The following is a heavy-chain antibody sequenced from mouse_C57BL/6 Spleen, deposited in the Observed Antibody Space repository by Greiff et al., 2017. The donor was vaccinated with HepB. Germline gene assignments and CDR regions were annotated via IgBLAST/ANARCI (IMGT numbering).Heavy chain of an antibody. J-gene: IGHJ3*01. CDR3: AVYGSSYWAWFAY. Sequence: VQLQQPGTELVKPGASVKLSCKASGYTFTSYWMHWVKQRPGQGLEWIGNINPSNGGTNYNEKFKSKATLTVDKSSSTAYMQLSSLTSEDSAVYYCAVYGSSYWAWFAYWGQGTLVTVSA. D-gene: IGHD1-1*01. CDR2: INPSNGGT. CDR1: GYTFTSYW. V-gene: IGHV1-53*01.